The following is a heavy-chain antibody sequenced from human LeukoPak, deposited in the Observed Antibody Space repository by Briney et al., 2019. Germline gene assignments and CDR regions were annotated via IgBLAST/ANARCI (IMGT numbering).Heavy chain of an antibody. V-gene: IGHV3-21*01. J-gene: IGHJ4*02. CDR3: ARDPGYSYGRHFDY. CDR1: GFSFSSYS. D-gene: IGHD5-18*01. Sequence: NPGGSLRLSCAASGFSFSSYSMNWVRQAPGQGLEWVSSISSSSNYIYYADSVKGRFTISRDNARNSLYLQMNSLRAEDTAVYYCARDPGYSYGRHFDYWGQGTLVTVSS. CDR2: ISSSSNYI.